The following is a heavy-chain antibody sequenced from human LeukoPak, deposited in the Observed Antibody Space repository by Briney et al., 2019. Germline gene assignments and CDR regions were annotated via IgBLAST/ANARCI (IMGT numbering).Heavy chain of an antibody. J-gene: IGHJ4*02. V-gene: IGHV4-39*01. D-gene: IGHD4-17*01. CDR2: IYYSGST. CDR3: ATPAGPYGDYDY. Sequence: SETLSLTCTVSGGSISSTSYYWGWIRQPPGQGLEWIGSIYYSGSTYYKPSLKSRLSISVDTSENQFSLKLSSVTAADTAVYYCATPAGPYGDYDYWGQGTLVTVSS. CDR1: GGSISSTSYY.